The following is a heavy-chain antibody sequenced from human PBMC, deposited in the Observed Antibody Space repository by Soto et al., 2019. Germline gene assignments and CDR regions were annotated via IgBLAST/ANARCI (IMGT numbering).Heavy chain of an antibody. J-gene: IGHJ6*02. CDR1: GGSFSGYY. CDR2: IYHSGST. Sequence: SETLSLTCAVYGGSFSGYYWSWIRQPPGKGLEWIGYIYHSGSTYYNPSLKSRVTISVDRSKNQFSLKLSSVTAADTAVYYCARVRGSADYGMDVWGQGTTVTVSS. V-gene: IGHV4-30-2*01. CDR3: ARVRGSADYGMDV.